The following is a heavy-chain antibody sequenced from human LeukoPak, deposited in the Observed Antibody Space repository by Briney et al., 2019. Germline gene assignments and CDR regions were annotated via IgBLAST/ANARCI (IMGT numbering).Heavy chain of an antibody. D-gene: IGHD1-26*01. CDR3: AKDSSAYSGSYYDY. CDR2: IWYDGSNK. J-gene: IGHJ4*02. Sequence: EGSLRLSCAASGFTFSSHGMHWVRQSPGKGLEWVAVIWYDGSNKYYADSVKGRFTISRDNSKNTLYLQMNSLRAEDTAIYYCAKDSSAYSGSYYDYWGQGTLVTVSS. CDR1: GFTFSSHG. V-gene: IGHV3-33*06.